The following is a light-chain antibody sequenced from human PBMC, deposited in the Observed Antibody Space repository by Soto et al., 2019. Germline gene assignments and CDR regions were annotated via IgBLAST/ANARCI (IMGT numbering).Light chain of an antibody. J-gene: IGKJ5*01. V-gene: IGKV1-27*01. CDR1: QGISNF. CDR2: AAS. CDR3: QKYSSVIT. Sequence: DIQMTQSPSSLSASVGDRVTITCLASQGISNFLAWYQQKPGKVPKLLISAASTLQSGVPSRFSGSGSGTDFTLTITSLQSEDVATYYCQKYSSVITFGQGTRLEIK.